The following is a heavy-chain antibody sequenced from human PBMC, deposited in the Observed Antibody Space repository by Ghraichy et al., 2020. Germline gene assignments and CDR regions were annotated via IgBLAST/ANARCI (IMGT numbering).Heavy chain of an antibody. V-gene: IGHV3-66*01. Sequence: GGSLRLSCAASGFTVSSNYMSWVRQAPGKGLEWVSVIYSGGSTYYADSVKGRFTISRDNSKNTLYLQMNSLRAEDTAVYYCARGSRVGARGGWFDPGDQGTVTTVYS. CDR3: ARGSRVGARGGWFDP. J-gene: IGHJ5*02. D-gene: IGHD1-26*01. CDR2: IYSGGST. CDR1: GFTVSSNY.